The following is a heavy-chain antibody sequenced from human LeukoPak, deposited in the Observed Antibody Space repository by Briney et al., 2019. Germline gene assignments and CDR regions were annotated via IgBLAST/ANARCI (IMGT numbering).Heavy chain of an antibody. V-gene: IGHV3-30-3*01. Sequence: PGRSLRLSCAASGFTFSSYAMHWVRQAPGKGLEWVAVISYDGSNKYYADSVKGRFTISRDNSKNTLYLQMNSLRAEDTAVYYCARDLGRAWKLDHLDYWGQGTLVTVSS. CDR1: GFTFSSYA. D-gene: IGHD1-1*01. CDR3: ARDLGRAWKLDHLDY. CDR2: ISYDGSNK. J-gene: IGHJ4*02.